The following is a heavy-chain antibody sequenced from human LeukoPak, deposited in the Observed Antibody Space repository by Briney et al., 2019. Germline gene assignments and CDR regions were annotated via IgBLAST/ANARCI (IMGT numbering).Heavy chain of an antibody. Sequence: SETLSLTCTVSGGSISSSSYYWGWIRQPPGKGLEWIGSIYYSGSTYYNPSLKSRVTISVDTSKNQFSLKLSSVTAADTAVYYCARARYCSSTSCYRFGAFDIWGQGTMVTVSS. CDR3: ARARYCSSTSCYRFGAFDI. CDR2: IYYSGST. J-gene: IGHJ3*02. CDR1: GGSISSSSYY. D-gene: IGHD2-2*02. V-gene: IGHV4-39*01.